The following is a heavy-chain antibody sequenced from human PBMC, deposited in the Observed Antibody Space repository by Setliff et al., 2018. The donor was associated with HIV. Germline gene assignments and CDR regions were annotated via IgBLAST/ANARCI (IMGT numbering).Heavy chain of an antibody. CDR1: GYNFTSYG. CDR3: ARELLSGWYPWDREKYYYGMDV. Sequence: ASVKVSCKASGYNFTSYGISWVRQAPGQGLEWMGWISAYNGNTNYAQKLQGRVTMTKDTSTSTAYMELRSLICDDTAVYYCARELLSGWYPWDREKYYYGMDVWGQGTTVTVSS. CDR2: ISAYNGNT. J-gene: IGHJ6*02. V-gene: IGHV1-18*01. D-gene: IGHD6-19*01.